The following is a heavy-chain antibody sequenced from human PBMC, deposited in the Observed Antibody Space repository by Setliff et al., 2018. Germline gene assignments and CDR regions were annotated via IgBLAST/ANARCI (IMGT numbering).Heavy chain of an antibody. V-gene: IGHV3-30*02. Sequence: GGSLRLSCAASGFTFSSYGMHWVRQAPGKGLEWVAFIRYDGSNKYYADSVKGRFTISRDNSKSTLYLQMNSLRAEDTAAYYCAKDPRDTYYNFGYWGQGTLVTVPQ. CDR3: AKDPRDTYYNFGY. CDR1: GFTFSSYG. CDR2: IRYDGSNK. D-gene: IGHD3-3*01. J-gene: IGHJ4*02.